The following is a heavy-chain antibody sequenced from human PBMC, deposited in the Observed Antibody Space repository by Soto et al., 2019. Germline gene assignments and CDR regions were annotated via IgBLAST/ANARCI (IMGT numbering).Heavy chain of an antibody. CDR3: ARSRLACCGGDCYSSFDY. V-gene: IGHV1-69*13. Sequence: SVKVSCKASGGTFSSYAISWVRQAPGQGLEWMGGIIPIFGTANYAQKFQGRVTITADESTSTAYMELSSLRSEDTAVYYCARSRLACCGGDCYSSFDYWGQGTLVTVSS. CDR2: IIPIFGTA. J-gene: IGHJ4*02. CDR1: GGTFSSYA. D-gene: IGHD2-21*02.